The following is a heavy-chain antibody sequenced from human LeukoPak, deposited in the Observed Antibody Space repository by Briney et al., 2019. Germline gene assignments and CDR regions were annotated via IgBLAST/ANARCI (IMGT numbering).Heavy chain of an antibody. CDR3: ARAEGPVDTAMVSDY. CDR2: ISAYNGNT. CDR1: GYTFTSYG. D-gene: IGHD5-18*01. V-gene: IGHV1-18*01. J-gene: IGHJ4*02. Sequence: ASVKVSCKASGYTFTSYGISWVRQAPGQGLEWMGWISAYNGNTNYAQKLQGRVTMTTDTSTSTAYMELRSLRSDDTAVYYCARAEGPVDTAMVSDYWGQGTLFTVSS.